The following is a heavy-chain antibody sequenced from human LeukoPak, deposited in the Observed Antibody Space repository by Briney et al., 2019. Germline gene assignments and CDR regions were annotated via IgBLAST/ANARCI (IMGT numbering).Heavy chain of an antibody. D-gene: IGHD3-9*01. CDR2: ISSSGSTI. V-gene: IGHV3-48*01. Sequence: PGGSLRLSCAASGFTFSSYSMNWVRQAPGKGREWVSYISSSGSTIYYADSVKGRFTISRDNAKDSLYLQMNSLRAEDTAVYYCATENSILTGYCWGQGTLVTVSS. J-gene: IGHJ4*02. CDR1: GFTFSSYS. CDR3: ATENSILTGYC.